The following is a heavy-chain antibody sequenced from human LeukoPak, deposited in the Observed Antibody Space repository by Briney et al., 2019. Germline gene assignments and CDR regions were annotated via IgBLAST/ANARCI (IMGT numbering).Heavy chain of an antibody. V-gene: IGHV4-34*01. D-gene: IGHD6-19*01. Sequence: SETLSLTCAVYGGSFSGYYWSWIRRPPGKGLEWIGEINHSGSTNYNPPLKSRVTISVDTSKNQFSLKLSSVTAADTAVYYCARSSSGWYGDYWGQGTLVTVSS. CDR3: ARSSSGWYGDY. CDR2: INHSGST. J-gene: IGHJ4*02. CDR1: GGSFSGYY.